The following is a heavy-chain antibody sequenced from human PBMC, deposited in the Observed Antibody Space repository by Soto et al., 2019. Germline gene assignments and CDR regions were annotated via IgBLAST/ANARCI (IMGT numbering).Heavy chain of an antibody. CDR1: GFTFSTSV. CDR3: AKARVRIAGADSFDH. CDR2: ISNDGDEK. D-gene: IGHD1-26*01. V-gene: IGHV3-30*18. Sequence: QVQLVESGGGVVQPGRSLRLSCVASGFTFSTSVRHWVRQPPGKGLEWVALISNDGDEKYYGDSVEGRFSISRDNSKNTLYLQMSSLRAEDTAVYFCAKARVRIAGADSFDHWGQGTLVTVSS. J-gene: IGHJ4*02.